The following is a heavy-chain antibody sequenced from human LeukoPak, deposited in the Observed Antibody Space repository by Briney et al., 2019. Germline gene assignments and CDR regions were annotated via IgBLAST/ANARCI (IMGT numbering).Heavy chain of an antibody. CDR3: ARGRPHGNDY. CDR1: GFTFSSYW. CDR2: IASDGSST. V-gene: IGHV3-74*01. J-gene: IGHJ4*02. D-gene: IGHD4-23*01. Sequence: GGSLGLSCAASGFTFSSYWMNWVRQAPGKGLVWVSRIASDGSSTTYADSVKGRFSISRDNAKNTLYLQMNSLRVEDTAVYYCARGRPHGNDYWGQGTLVTVSS.